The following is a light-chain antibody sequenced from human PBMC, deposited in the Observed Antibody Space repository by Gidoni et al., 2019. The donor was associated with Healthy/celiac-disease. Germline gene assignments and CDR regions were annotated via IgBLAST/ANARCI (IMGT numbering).Light chain of an antibody. Sequence: DIQMTQSPSTLSASVGDRVTITCRASQSISSWLAWYQQKPGKAPKLLIYDASSLESGVPSRFSGSGSGTEFTLTISSLQPDDFATYYCQQYNSYSPFWTFGQXTKVEIK. CDR2: DAS. CDR1: QSISSW. CDR3: QQYNSYSPFWT. V-gene: IGKV1-5*01. J-gene: IGKJ1*01.